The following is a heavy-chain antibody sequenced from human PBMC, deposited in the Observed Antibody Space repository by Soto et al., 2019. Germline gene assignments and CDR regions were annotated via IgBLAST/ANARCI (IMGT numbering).Heavy chain of an antibody. D-gene: IGHD6-19*01. CDR3: ARRTRIAVAGTIARFFAFDI. V-gene: IGHV4-39*07. CDR1: GDSISSSNYY. Sequence: SETLSLTCTVSGDSISSSNYYWVWIRQPPGKGLEWFGSMKYGEYTYYNPSLKSRVTISVDTSKNQFSLKLSSVTAADTAVYYCARRTRIAVAGTIARFFAFDIWGQGTMVTVSS. CDR2: MKYGEYT. J-gene: IGHJ3*02.